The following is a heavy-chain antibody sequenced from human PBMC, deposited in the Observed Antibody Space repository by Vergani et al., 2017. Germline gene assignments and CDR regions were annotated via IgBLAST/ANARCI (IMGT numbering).Heavy chain of an antibody. CDR3: ARENHRVGSYYYVMDV. D-gene: IGHD3-10*01. V-gene: IGHV4-39*02. CDR2: IYYSGSP. Sequence: QLQLQESGPGLVKPSETLSLTCTVSGGSISSRSYYWGWIRQPPGKELEWIGSIYYSGSPYYNPSLKSRVTISVDTSKNQFSLKLGSVTAADTAVYYCARENHRVGSYYYVMDVWGQGTTVTVSS. J-gene: IGHJ6*02. CDR1: GGSISSRSYY.